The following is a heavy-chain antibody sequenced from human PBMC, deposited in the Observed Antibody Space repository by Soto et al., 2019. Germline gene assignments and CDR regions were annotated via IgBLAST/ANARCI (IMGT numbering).Heavy chain of an antibody. D-gene: IGHD1-26*01. V-gene: IGHV3-30*18. J-gene: IGHJ6*02. CDR3: GKGRSYYYYYGVDV. CDR1: GFIFMNYG. CDR2: ISYDGRNE. Sequence: PGXSLRLSCAASGFIFMNYGIHWVLQAPGKGLEWVAVISYDGRNEYYADAVKGRFTISRDNSKSTLYLQMNSLRAEDTAVYYCGKGRSYYYYYGVDVWGQGTTVTVSS.